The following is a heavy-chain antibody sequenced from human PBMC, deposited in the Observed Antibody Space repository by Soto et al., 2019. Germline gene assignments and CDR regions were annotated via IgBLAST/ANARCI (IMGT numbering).Heavy chain of an antibody. CDR1: GYIIKNYW. D-gene: IGHD3-16*01. V-gene: IGHV5-51*01. Sequence: PGPSVKISCKASGYIIKNYWIGWVRQMPGQGLEWMGIIFPDDSDTRYSPSFQVHVTISGDKSISTAYLQWSSLKASDSAIYYCFRGGVTSRTFDYLGQGTLVTVSS. CDR2: IFPDDSDT. CDR3: FRGGVTSRTFDY. J-gene: IGHJ4*02.